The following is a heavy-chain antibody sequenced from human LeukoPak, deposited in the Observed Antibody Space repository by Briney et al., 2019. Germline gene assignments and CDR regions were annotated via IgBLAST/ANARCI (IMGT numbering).Heavy chain of an antibody. V-gene: IGHV3-7*03. D-gene: IGHD3-10*01. CDR1: GFTFTTYW. CDR3: AKDRGFGESDY. J-gene: IGHJ4*02. Sequence: PGESLRLSCAASGFTFTTYWMSWVRQAPGKGLEWVANIQQDGTEKYYVDSVKGRFTISRDNAKNSLYLQMNSLRAEDTAVYYCAKDRGFGESDYWGQGTLVTVSS. CDR2: IQQDGTEK.